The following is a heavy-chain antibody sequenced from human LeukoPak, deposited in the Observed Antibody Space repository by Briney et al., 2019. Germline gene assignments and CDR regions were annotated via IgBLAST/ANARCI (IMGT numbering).Heavy chain of an antibody. D-gene: IGHD3-22*01. CDR3: ARPDYYDSSGQMKIAFDI. CDR2: ISGSGGST. Sequence: PGGSLRLSCAASGFTFSNYAMTWVRQAPGKGLEWVSGISGSGGSTYYADSVKGRFTISRDNSKNTLYLQMNSLRAEDTAVYYCARPDYYDSSGQMKIAFDIWGQGTMVTVSS. V-gene: IGHV3-23*01. J-gene: IGHJ3*02. CDR1: GFTFSNYA.